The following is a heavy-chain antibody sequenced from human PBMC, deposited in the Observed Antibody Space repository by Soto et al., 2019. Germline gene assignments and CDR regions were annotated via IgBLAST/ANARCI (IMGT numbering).Heavy chain of an antibody. J-gene: IGHJ6*03. Sequence: EVQLVESGGGLVQPGGSLRLSCAASGFTFSSYWMSWVRQAPEKGLEWVANIKQDGNDLYFVDSVKGRFTISRDNAKNPLYLHMSSLRAEDTGVYYCARTICGVVTHSSYMDVWGKGTTVTVSS. CDR2: IKQDGNDL. CDR3: ARTICGVVTHSSYMDV. V-gene: IGHV3-7*01. D-gene: IGHD3-3*01. CDR1: GFTFSSYW.